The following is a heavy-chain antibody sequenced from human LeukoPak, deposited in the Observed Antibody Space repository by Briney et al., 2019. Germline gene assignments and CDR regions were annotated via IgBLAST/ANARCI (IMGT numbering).Heavy chain of an antibody. CDR2: IYSGGST. Sequence: GGSLRLSCAASGFTVSSNYMSWVRQAPGKGLEWVSVIYSGGSTYYAYSVKGRFTISRDNSKNTLYLQMNSLRAEDTAVYYCARYRYSGSYPLDYWGQGTLVTVSS. D-gene: IGHD1-26*01. J-gene: IGHJ4*02. CDR1: GFTVSSNY. CDR3: ARYRYSGSYPLDY. V-gene: IGHV3-53*01.